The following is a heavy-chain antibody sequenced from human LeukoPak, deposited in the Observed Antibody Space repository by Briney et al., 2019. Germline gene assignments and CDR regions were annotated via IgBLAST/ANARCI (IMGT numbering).Heavy chain of an antibody. CDR2: ISGSSSRT. V-gene: IGHV3-23*01. CDR3: VKDAFYASGTYYNS. Sequence: GGSLRLSCAASGFTFYSYAMTWVRQAPGKGLEWVSVISGSSSRTLYADSVKGRFTISRDNSKNTLSLQMNSLGAEDTAVYYCVKDAFYASGTYYNSWGQGTLVTVSS. D-gene: IGHD3-10*01. CDR1: GFTFYSYA. J-gene: IGHJ5*02.